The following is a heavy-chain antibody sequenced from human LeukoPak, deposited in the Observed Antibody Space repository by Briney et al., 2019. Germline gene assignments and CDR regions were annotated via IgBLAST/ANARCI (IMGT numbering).Heavy chain of an antibody. V-gene: IGHV3-20*04. Sequence: GSLRLSCAASGFTFDDYGMSWVRQAPGKGLEWVSGINWNGGSTGYADSVKGRFTISRDNAKNSLYLQMNSLRAEDTALYYCARGILLSDCSSGSCSDYWGQGTLVTVSS. CDR1: GFTFDDYG. CDR2: INWNGGST. D-gene: IGHD2-15*01. J-gene: IGHJ4*02. CDR3: ARGILLSDCSSGSCSDY.